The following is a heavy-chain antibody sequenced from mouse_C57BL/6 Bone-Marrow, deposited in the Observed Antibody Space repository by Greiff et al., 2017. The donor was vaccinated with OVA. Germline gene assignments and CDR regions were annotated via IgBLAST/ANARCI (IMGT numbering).Heavy chain of an antibody. D-gene: IGHD1-1*01. Sequence: QVQLQQPGAELVMPGASVKLSCKASGYTFTSYWMHWVKQRPGQGLEWIGEIDPSDSYTNYNQKFKGKSTLTVDKSSSTAYMQLSSLTSEDSAVYYGARSGYYGSSGTWFAYWGQGTLVTVSA. V-gene: IGHV1-69*01. CDR2: IDPSDSYT. J-gene: IGHJ3*01. CDR3: ARSGYYGSSGTWFAY. CDR1: GYTFTSYW.